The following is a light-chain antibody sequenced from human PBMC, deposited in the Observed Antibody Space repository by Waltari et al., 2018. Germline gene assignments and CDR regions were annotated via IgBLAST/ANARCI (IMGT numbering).Light chain of an antibody. CDR1: SSDVGNYNL. Sequence: QSTLTQPASVSGSPGQSIPISCTGTSSDVGNYNLVSWYQQYPGKAPKVMIYDDNRRPSGVSDRFSGSKSGNTASLTISGVQAEDEADYYCCSYAGSYTWVFGGGTKLTVI. CDR2: DDN. CDR3: CSYAGSYTWV. V-gene: IGLV2-23*01. J-gene: IGLJ3*02.